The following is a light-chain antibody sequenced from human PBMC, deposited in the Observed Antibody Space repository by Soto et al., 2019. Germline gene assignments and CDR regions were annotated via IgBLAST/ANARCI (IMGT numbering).Light chain of an antibody. V-gene: IGLV2-14*01. CDR3: SSYTTSGSLV. CDR1: SSDVGGYNY. J-gene: IGLJ2*01. CDR2: DVS. Sequence: QSALTQPASVSGSPGQSITISYTGTSSDVGGYNYVSWYQQHPGKAPKLMIYDVSNRPSGVSNRFSGSKSGNTASLTISGLQAEDEADYYCSSYTTSGSLVFGGGTQLTVL.